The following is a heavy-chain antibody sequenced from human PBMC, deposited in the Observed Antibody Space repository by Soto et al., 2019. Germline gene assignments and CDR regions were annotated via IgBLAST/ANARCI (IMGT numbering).Heavy chain of an antibody. Sequence: PSETLCITCTISVGSISISSYYWGWIRQPPGKGLEWIGSIYYSGSTYCNPSLKSRVTISVDTSKNQFSLKLSSVTAADTAVYYRARHGLVGATSLFDYWGQGTLVTVSS. CDR2: IYYSGST. D-gene: IGHD1-26*01. CDR3: ARHGLVGATSLFDY. CDR1: VGSISISSYY. J-gene: IGHJ4*02. V-gene: IGHV4-39*01.